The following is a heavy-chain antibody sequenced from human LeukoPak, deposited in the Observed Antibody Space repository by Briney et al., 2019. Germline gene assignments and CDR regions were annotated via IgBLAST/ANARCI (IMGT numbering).Heavy chain of an antibody. D-gene: IGHD3-10*01. CDR1: GGTFSSYA. J-gene: IGHJ4*02. Sequence: GASVKVSCKASGGTFSSYAISWVRQAPGQGLEWMGGIIPIFGTANYAQKFQGRVTITTDESASTAYMELSSLRSEDTAVYYCASGRITMVRGTSGYYFDYWGQGTLVTVSS. CDR2: IIPIFGTA. CDR3: ASGRITMVRGTSGYYFDY. V-gene: IGHV1-69*05.